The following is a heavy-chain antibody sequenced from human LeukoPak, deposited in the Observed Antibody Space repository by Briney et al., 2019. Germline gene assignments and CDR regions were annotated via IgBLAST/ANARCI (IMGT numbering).Heavy chain of an antibody. Sequence: PSETLSLTCAVSGYSISSGYYWGWIRQPPGKGLEWIGCIYHSGTTYYNPSLKSRVTMSVDTSKNQFSLKLSSVTAADTAVYYCASGITMIVVAHWGQGILVTVSS. CDR3: ASGITMIVVAH. CDR1: GYSISSGYY. D-gene: IGHD3-22*01. J-gene: IGHJ4*02. CDR2: IYHSGTT. V-gene: IGHV4-38-2*01.